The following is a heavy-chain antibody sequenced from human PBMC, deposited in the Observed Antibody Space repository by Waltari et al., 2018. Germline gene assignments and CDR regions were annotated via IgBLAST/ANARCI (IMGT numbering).Heavy chain of an antibody. CDR3: ARASGTMVRGVIIKPPNFDY. V-gene: IGHV4-59*01. CDR1: GGSISRYY. CDR2: IYYSGST. D-gene: IGHD3-10*01. Sequence: QVQLQESGPGLVKPSETLSLTCTVSGGSISRYYWSWIRQPPGQGTEWIGYIYYSGSTNYNPSLKSRVTISVDTSKNQFSLKLSSVTAADTAVYYCARASGTMVRGVIIKPPNFDYWGQGTLVTVSS. J-gene: IGHJ4*02.